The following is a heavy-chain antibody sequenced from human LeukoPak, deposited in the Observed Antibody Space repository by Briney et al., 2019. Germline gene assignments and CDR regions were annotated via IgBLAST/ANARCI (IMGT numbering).Heavy chain of an antibody. V-gene: IGHV3-33*01. CDR3: ARGVVAGPYNWFDP. CDR2: IWYDGSNK. Sequence: GGSLRLSCAASGFTFNSYGMHWVRQAAGKGLEWVAVIWYDGSNKYYADSVKGRFTISRDNSKNTLYLQMNSLRAEDTAVYYCARGVVAGPYNWFDPWGQGTLVTVSS. J-gene: IGHJ5*02. CDR1: GFTFNSYG. D-gene: IGHD6-19*01.